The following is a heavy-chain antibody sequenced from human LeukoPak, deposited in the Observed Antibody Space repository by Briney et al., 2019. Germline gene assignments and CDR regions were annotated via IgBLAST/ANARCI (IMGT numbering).Heavy chain of an antibody. CDR2: INGGDGNT. V-gene: IGHV1-3*01. D-gene: IGHD3-10*01. CDR3: ARVLWFGELWPLAP. J-gene: IGHJ4*02. CDR1: GYSFTNYA. Sequence: GASVKVSCKASGYSFTNYAIHWVRQAPGQRLEWMGWINGGDGNTKHSQRFQGRVTITRDTSASTAYMELSSLRSEDTAVYYCARVLWFGELWPLAPWGQGTLVTVSS.